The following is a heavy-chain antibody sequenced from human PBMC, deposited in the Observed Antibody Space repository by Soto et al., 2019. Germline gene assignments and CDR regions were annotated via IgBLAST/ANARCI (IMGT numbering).Heavy chain of an antibody. CDR2: VNPILSMS. CDR3: ASSYGSGYRAFDY. V-gene: IGHV1-69*02. J-gene: IGHJ4*02. CDR1: GDTFNFYS. Sequence: QVQLVQSGAEVKRPGSSVKVSCKASGDTFNFYSINWVRQAPGVGLEWVGRVNPILSMSNYAQRFQGRVTMTAAKXTRTAYMELRSLRSEDTAIYYCASSYGSGYRAFDYWGQGALVTVSS. D-gene: IGHD3-10*01.